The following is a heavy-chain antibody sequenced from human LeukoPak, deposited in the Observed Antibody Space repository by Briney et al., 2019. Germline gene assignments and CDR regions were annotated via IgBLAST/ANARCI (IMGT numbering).Heavy chain of an antibody. V-gene: IGHV1-2*02. CDR1: GYTVTGYY. Sequence: GASVKVSCKASGYTVTGYYMHWVRQAPGQGLEWMGWINPNSGGTNYAQKFQGRVTMTRDTSISTAYMELSRLRSDDTAVYYCARVCSTSCYTSPFDYWGQGTLVTVSS. CDR3: ARVCSTSCYTSPFDY. J-gene: IGHJ4*02. CDR2: INPNSGGT. D-gene: IGHD2-2*02.